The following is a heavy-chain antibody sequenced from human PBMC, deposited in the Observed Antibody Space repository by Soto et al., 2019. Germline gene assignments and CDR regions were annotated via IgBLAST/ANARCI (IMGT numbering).Heavy chain of an antibody. CDR1: GGTFSSYA. J-gene: IGHJ5*02. CDR2: IIPIFGTA. V-gene: IGHV1-69*13. D-gene: IGHD2-21*02. Sequence: ASVKVSCKASGGTFSSYAISWVRQAPGQGLERMGGIIPIFGTANYAQKFQGRVTITADESTSTAYMELSSLRSEDTAVYYCARAAYCGGDCYSNWFDPWGQGTLVTVSS. CDR3: ARAAYCGGDCYSNWFDP.